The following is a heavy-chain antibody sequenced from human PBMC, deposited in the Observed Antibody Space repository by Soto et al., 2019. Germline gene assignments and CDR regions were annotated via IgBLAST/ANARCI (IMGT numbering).Heavy chain of an antibody. CDR1: GFTFSTYA. CDR3: TKRMYSGGGAIDY. CDR2: LIGSGGNT. D-gene: IGHD6-25*01. Sequence: GGSLRLSCAASGFTFSTYAMNWVRQAPGEGLEWVSTLIGSGGNTYYTNSVKGRFTISRDTSKNTLYLQMNSLRAEDTATYYCTKRMYSGGGAIDYWGQGALVTVSS. V-gene: IGHV3-23*01. J-gene: IGHJ4*02.